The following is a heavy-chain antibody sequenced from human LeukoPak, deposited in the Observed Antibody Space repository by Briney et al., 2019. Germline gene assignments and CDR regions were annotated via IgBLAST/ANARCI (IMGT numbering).Heavy chain of an antibody. V-gene: IGHV3-23*01. Sequence: GGSLRLSCAASGFTFSSYAMSWVRQAPGKGLEWVAYISGGGIGTYYADAVKGRFTISRDNSENTLYLQMNSLKTEDTAVYYCTRLLEKLNLAEGNEGLFDSWGQGTLVTVSS. CDR1: GFTFSSYA. CDR3: TRLLEKLNLAEGNEGLFDS. CDR2: ISGGGIGT. D-gene: IGHD2-21*02. J-gene: IGHJ4*02.